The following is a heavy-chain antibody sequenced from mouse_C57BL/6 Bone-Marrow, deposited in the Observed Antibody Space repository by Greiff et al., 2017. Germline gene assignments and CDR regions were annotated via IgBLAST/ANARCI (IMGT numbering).Heavy chain of an antibody. CDR3: ARDGWRFAY. J-gene: IGHJ3*01. Sequence: EVKLQESGGGLVKPGGSLKLSCAASGFTFSSYAMSWVRQTPEKRLEWVATISDGGSYTYYPDNVKGRFTISRDNAKNNLYLQRSHLKSEDTAMYYCARDGWRFAYWGQGTLVTVSA. CDR2: ISDGGSYT. CDR1: GFTFSSYA. D-gene: IGHD2-3*01. V-gene: IGHV5-4*01.